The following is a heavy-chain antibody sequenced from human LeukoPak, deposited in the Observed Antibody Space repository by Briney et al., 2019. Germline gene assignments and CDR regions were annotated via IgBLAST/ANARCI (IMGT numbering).Heavy chain of an antibody. J-gene: IGHJ6*02. CDR1: GFTFNTYA. D-gene: IGHD3-10*01. CDR3: AREEYGFGPGALDV. Sequence: PGGSLRLSCIASGFTFNTYAMQWVRQAPGKGLEWVAVISIDGKTQYYADSVKGRFTISRDDSKNTLYLEMDSLRDEDTALFYCAREEYGFGPGALDVWGQGTTVTVS. V-gene: IGHV3-30*04. CDR2: ISIDGKTQ.